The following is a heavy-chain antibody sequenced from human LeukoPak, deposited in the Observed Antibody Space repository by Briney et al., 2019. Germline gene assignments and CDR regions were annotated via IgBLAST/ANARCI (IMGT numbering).Heavy chain of an antibody. CDR2: IYYSGST. V-gene: IGHV4-31*03. Sequence: SETLSLTCTVSGGSISSGGYYWSWIRQHPGKGLEWIGYIYYSGSTYYNPSLKNRVTISVDTSKNQFSLKLSSVTAADTAVYYCARRNYDILTNWFDPWGQGTLVTVSS. J-gene: IGHJ5*02. CDR3: ARRNYDILTNWFDP. CDR1: GGSISSGGYY. D-gene: IGHD3-9*01.